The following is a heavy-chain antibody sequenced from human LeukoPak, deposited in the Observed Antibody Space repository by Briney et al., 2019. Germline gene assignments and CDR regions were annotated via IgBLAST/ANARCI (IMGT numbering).Heavy chain of an antibody. CDR3: ARDAGCGDVYYYGMDV. Sequence: GGSLRLSCAASGFTVSSNYMSWVRQAPGKGLEWVSVIYSGGSTYYADSVKGRFTISRDNSKNTLYLQMNSLRAEDTAVYYCARDAGCGDVYYYGMDVWGQGTTVTVSS. D-gene: IGHD4-17*01. V-gene: IGHV3-53*01. CDR2: IYSGGST. J-gene: IGHJ6*02. CDR1: GFTVSSNY.